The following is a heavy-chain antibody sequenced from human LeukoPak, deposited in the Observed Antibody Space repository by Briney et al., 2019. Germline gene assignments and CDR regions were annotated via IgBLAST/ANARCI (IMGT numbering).Heavy chain of an antibody. CDR2: VGTYDGKT. Sequence: GASVKISCKTSGYSFTDYAIVWVRQAPGRGLEWMGWVGTYDGKTNYAQKFQGRVTMTEDTSTDTAYMELSSLRSEDTAVYYCATAGSSSWYPGHYFDYWGQGTLVTVSS. J-gene: IGHJ4*02. D-gene: IGHD6-13*01. CDR1: GYSFTDYA. V-gene: IGHV1-18*01. CDR3: ATAGSSSWYPGHYFDY.